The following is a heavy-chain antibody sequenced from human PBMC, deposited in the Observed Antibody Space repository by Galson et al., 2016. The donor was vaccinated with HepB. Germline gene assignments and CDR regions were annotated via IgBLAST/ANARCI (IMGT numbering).Heavy chain of an antibody. CDR1: RFTFSNYG. CDR3: ARGMGATFPRADTFDI. Sequence: SLRLSCAASRFTFSNYGMHWVRQAPGKGLEWVAVIWYDGSNKDYGDSVKGRFTISRDNSKNMLYLQMNSLRAEDTAVYYCARGMGATFPRADTFDIWGQGTMVTVSS. D-gene: IGHD1-26*01. J-gene: IGHJ3*02. V-gene: IGHV3-33*01. CDR2: IWYDGSNK.